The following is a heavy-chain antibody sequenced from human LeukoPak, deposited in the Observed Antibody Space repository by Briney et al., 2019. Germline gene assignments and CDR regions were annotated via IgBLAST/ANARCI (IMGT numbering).Heavy chain of an antibody. J-gene: IGHJ4*02. V-gene: IGHV4-34*01. CDR2: INHSGST. CDR1: GGSISSYY. D-gene: IGHD6-19*01. CDR3: ARRGIAVAGSRPFDY. Sequence: SETLSLTCTVSGGSISSYYWSWIRQPPGKGLEWIGEINHSGSTNYNPSLKSRVTISVDTSKNQFSLKLSSVTAADTAVYYCARRGIAVAGSRPFDYWGQGTLVTVSS.